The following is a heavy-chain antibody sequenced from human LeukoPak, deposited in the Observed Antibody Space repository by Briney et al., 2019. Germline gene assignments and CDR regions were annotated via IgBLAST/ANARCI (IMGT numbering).Heavy chain of an antibody. V-gene: IGHV4-4*02. CDR3: ARYDYDSSGYYTPPMDAFDI. CDR2: IYYSGST. J-gene: IGHJ3*02. CDR1: GGSISSNNW. D-gene: IGHD3-22*01. Sequence: PSGTLSLTCAVSGGSISSNNWWGWVRQPPGKGLEWIGYIYYSGSTNYNPSLKSRVTISVDTSKNQFSLKLSSVTAADTAVYYCARYDYDSSGYYTPPMDAFDIWGQGTMVTVSS.